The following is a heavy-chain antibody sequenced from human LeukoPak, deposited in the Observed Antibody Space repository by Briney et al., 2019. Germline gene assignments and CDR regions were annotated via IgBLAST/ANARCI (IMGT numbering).Heavy chain of an antibody. J-gene: IGHJ4*02. D-gene: IGHD6-13*01. CDR2: INTNTGNP. Sequence: VSVKVSCKASGYTFTSYAMNWVRQAPGQGLEWMGWINTNTGNPTYAQGFTGRFVFSLDTSVSTAYLQISSLKAEDTAVYYCARESRIAAAGTNPKSTYATDYWGQGTLVTVSS. CDR1: GYTFTSYA. V-gene: IGHV7-4-1*02. CDR3: ARESRIAAAGTNPKSTYATDY.